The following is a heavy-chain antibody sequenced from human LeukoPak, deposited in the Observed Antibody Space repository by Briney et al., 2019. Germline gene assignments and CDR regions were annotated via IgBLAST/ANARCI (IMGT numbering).Heavy chain of an antibody. CDR3: ARDSGSHEPPHSFDY. D-gene: IGHD1-26*01. V-gene: IGHV4-38-2*02. CDR1: GYSISSGYY. Sequence: SETLSLTCTVSGYSISSGYYWGWIRQPPGKGLEWIGSIYHSGSTYYNPSLKSRVTMSVDTSKNQFSLRLSSVTAADTAVYYCARDSGSHEPPHSFDYWGQGTLVTVSS. CDR2: IYHSGST. J-gene: IGHJ4*02.